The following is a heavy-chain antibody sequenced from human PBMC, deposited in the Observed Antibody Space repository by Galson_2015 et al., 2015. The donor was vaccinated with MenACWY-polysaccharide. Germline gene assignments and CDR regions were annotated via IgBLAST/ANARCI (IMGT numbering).Heavy chain of an antibody. J-gene: IGHJ5*02. D-gene: IGHD3-22*01. CDR1: GYSFSSYD. CDR3: ARGGKYYYDSSGYLNWFDP. V-gene: IGHV1-8*01. CDR2: MNHNSGNT. Sequence: SVKVSCKAYGYSFSSYDINWVRQATGQGLEWMGWMNHNSGNTGYAQKFQGRVTMTRKTSISIAYMELSRLRSEDTAVYYCARGGKYYYDSSGYLNWFDPWGQGTLVTVTS.